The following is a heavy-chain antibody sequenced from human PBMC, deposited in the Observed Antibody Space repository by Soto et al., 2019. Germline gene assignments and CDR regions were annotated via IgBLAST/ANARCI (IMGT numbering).Heavy chain of an antibody. Sequence: SQTLSLTCAISGDSVSSNSAAWNWIRQSPSRGLEWLGRTYYRSKWYNDYAVSVKSRITINPDTSKNQFSLQLNSVTPEDTAVYYCARVIAAAGNYYYYGMDVWSQGTTVTVSS. J-gene: IGHJ6*02. CDR1: GDSVSSNSAA. CDR3: ARVIAAAGNYYYYGMDV. V-gene: IGHV6-1*01. D-gene: IGHD6-13*01. CDR2: TYYRSKWYN.